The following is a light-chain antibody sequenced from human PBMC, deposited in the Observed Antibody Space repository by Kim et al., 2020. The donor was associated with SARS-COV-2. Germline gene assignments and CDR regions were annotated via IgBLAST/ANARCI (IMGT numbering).Light chain of an antibody. CDR2: GAS. J-gene: IGKJ3*01. CDR3: HKYNYWPKT. V-gene: IGKV3-15*01. Sequence: EIVMTQSPATLSVSPGERATLSCRASQSVSSNLAWYQQKPGQAPRLLIYGASTRATDIPARFSGSGSGTDFTLTISSLQSEDFAVYYWHKYNYWPKTFGPGTKVDNK. CDR1: QSVSSN.